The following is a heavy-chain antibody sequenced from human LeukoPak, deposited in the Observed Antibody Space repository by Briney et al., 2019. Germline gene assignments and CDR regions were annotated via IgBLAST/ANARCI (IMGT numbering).Heavy chain of an antibody. CDR1: RGSISSSSYD. CDR2: IYYSGST. D-gene: IGHD3-22*01. J-gene: IGHJ4*02. V-gene: IGHV4-39*01. CDR3: ARPRDSSGYSDVGDYFDY. Sequence: PSETRSLTGTGSRGSISSSSYDGGWIRQPPGKGVEWLGSIYYSGSTYYNPSLKSRDSRSVDTSRNQVSLKLGFVGAAAAAVYYCARPRDSSGYSDVGDYFDYWGQGTLVTVSS.